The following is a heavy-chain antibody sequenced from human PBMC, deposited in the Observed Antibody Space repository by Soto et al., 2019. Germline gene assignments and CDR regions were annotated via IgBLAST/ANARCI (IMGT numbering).Heavy chain of an antibody. CDR1: GFTFSSYG. CDR2: IWYDGSNK. J-gene: IGHJ2*01. Sequence: QVQLVESGGGVVQPGRSLRLSCAASGFTFSSYGMHWVRQAPGKGLEWVAVIWYDGSNKYYADSVKGRFTISRDNSKNALYLQMNSLRAEDTAAYYCARSGGLRYGYFDRWGRGTLVTVSS. V-gene: IGHV3-33*01. D-gene: IGHD3-10*01. CDR3: ARSGGLRYGYFDR.